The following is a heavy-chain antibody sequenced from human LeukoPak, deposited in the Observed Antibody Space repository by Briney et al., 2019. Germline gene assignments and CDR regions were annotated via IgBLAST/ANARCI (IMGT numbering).Heavy chain of an antibody. CDR1: GGSISSSYW. V-gene: IGHV4-4*02. Sequence: PSETLSLTCAVSGGSISSSYWWSWVRQPPGKGLEWIGEVYHSGSTNYSPSLKSRVTLSVDKSKNQFSLKLSSVTAADTAVYYCRLQLSDFDYWGQGTLVTVSS. D-gene: IGHD5-24*01. CDR3: RLQLSDFDY. J-gene: IGHJ4*02. CDR2: VYHSGST.